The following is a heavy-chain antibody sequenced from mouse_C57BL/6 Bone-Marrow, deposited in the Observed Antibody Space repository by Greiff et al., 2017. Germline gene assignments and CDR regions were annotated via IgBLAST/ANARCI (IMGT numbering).Heavy chain of an antibody. V-gene: IGHV1-39*01. D-gene: IGHD1-1*01. CDR2: INPYNGST. J-gene: IGHJ4*01. Sequence: VQLQQSGPELVKPGASVKISCKASGYSFTDYNMHWVKQSNGKSLEWIGDINPYNGSTSYNQKFKGKATLTVDQSSSTAYMQLNSLTSEVSAVYYGANLYYGSSPYAIDYWGQGTTVTVSS. CDR3: ANLYYGSSPYAIDY. CDR1: GYSFTDYN.